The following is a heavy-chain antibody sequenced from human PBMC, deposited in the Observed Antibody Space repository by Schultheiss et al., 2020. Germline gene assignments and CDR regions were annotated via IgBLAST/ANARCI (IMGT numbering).Heavy chain of an antibody. CDR1: GYTFTSYY. Sequence: ASVKVSCKASGYTFTSYYMHWVRQAPGQGLEWMGRINPNSGGTNYAQKFQGRVTMTRDTSISTAYMELSRLRSDDTAVYYCARGYCSSTSCPGNWFDPWGQGTLVTVSS. CDR2: INPNSGGT. CDR3: ARGYCSSTSCPGNWFDP. V-gene: IGHV1-2*06. D-gene: IGHD2-2*01. J-gene: IGHJ5*02.